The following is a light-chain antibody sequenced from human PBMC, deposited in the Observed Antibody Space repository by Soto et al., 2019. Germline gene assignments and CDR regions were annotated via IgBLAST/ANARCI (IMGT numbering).Light chain of an antibody. V-gene: IGLV2-14*03. CDR2: DVT. CDR3: SSYSSSTTHVV. J-gene: IGLJ2*01. Sequence: QSVLTQPASVSGSPGRSVTISCTGTSSDVGDFNYVSWYQHQPGLAPKLIIYDVTNRPSGISYRFSASKSGRTASLTIAGLQAEDEADYYCSSYSSSTTHVVFGGGTQLTVL. CDR1: SSDVGDFNY.